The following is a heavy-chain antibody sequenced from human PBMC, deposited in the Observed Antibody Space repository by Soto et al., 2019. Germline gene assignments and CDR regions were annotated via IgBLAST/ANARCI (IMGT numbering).Heavy chain of an antibody. CDR3: AGPVPAATHYDYYDLDV. CDR1: GFTFTYYS. Sequence: EVQLLESGGGLVQPGGSLRLSCAASGFTFTYYSMSWVRQAPGKGLEWVSHISGSGDAIYYADSVKGRFTISRDNSKNTLYLQMNSLRADDTAVYYCAGPVPAATHYDYYDLDVWGQGTTVTVSS. CDR2: ISGSGDAI. J-gene: IGHJ6*02. V-gene: IGHV3-23*01. D-gene: IGHD2-2*01.